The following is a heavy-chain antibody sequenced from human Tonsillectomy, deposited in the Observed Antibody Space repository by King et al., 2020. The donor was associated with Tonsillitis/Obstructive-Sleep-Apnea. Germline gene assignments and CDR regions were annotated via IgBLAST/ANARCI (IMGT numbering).Heavy chain of an antibody. D-gene: IGHD6-19*01. CDR1: GGSISSRSYY. CDR2: IYYSGST. J-gene: IGHJ3*02. V-gene: IGHV4-39*01. CDR3: ARAGIAVATDAFDI. Sequence: PLQESGPGLVKPSETLSLTCTVSGGSISSRSYYWGWIRQPPGKGLEWIGNIYYSGSTYYNPSLKSRVTISVDTSKNQCSLKLTSVTAADTAVYYCARAGIAVATDAFDIWGQGTMVTVSS.